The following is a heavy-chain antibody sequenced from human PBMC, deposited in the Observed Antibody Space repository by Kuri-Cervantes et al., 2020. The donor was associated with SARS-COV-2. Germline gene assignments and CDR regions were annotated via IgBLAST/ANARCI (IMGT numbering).Heavy chain of an antibody. CDR3: AKDRVGVQDF. D-gene: IGHD2-21*01. Sequence: GESLKISCAASGFTFSSYDMHWVRLAPGKGLEWVAVISHDGKNKKCIASGKGRFTISRDNSQNTLYLHMKSLRSEDTAMYYCAKDRVGVQDFWGQGTLVTVSS. CDR1: GFTFSSYD. J-gene: IGHJ4*02. CDR2: ISHDGKNK. V-gene: IGHV3-30*18.